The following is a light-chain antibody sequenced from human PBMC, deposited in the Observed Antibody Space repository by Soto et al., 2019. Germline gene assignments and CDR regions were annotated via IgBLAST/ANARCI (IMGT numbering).Light chain of an antibody. CDR1: QSVTSNY. CDR2: GAS. CDR3: QQYGTSPRT. J-gene: IGKJ1*01. V-gene: IGKV3-20*01. Sequence: EVELTQSPGTLSLSPGDTATLSCGASQSVTSNYLAWYQQKAGQPPRLLIYGASTRASGIPDRFSGSGSGTGFTLTIDRLEPEDFAVYYCQQYGTSPRTFGRGTNVEIK.